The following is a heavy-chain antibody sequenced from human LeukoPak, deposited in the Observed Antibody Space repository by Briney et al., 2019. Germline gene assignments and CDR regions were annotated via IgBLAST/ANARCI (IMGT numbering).Heavy chain of an antibody. CDR2: LLYDGSSK. J-gene: IGHJ6*02. CDR3: ARGLYYYGSGSYSYYGMDV. D-gene: IGHD3-10*01. Sequence: GGSLRLSCAGSGFTLSSNAMHWVRQAPGKGLEWVAVLLYDGSSKYYADSVKGRFTISRDNSKNTLYLQMNSLKAEDTAVFYCARGLYYYGSGSYSYYGMDVWDQGTTVTVSS. V-gene: IGHV3-30-3*01. CDR1: GFTLSSNA.